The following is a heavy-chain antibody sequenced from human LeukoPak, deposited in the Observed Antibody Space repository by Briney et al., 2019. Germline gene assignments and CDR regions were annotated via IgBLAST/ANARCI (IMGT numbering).Heavy chain of an antibody. CDR3: AKDATAGPGTVYMDV. D-gene: IGHD4-17*01. J-gene: IGHJ6*03. CDR2: ISNNGDIM. CDR1: GFTFSNYE. Sequence: LTGGSLRLSCAASGFTFSNYEMNWVRQAPGKGLEWISHISNNGDIMHYADSVEGRFTISRDNAKNSLYLQMDSLRVEDSAVYYCAKDATAGPGTVYMDVWGEGTTVTVSS. V-gene: IGHV3-48*03.